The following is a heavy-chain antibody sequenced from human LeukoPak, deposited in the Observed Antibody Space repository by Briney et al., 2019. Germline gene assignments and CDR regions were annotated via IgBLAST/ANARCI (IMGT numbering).Heavy chain of an antibody. D-gene: IGHD1-26*01. CDR1: GFTFSSYW. Sequence: AGGSLRLSCAASGFTFSSYWTSWVRQAPGKGLEWVANIKQDGGEKYYVDSVKGRFTISRDNAKNSLYLQMNSLRAEDTAVYYCASPVGATTVRAFDIWGQGTMVTVSS. CDR2: IKQDGGEK. V-gene: IGHV3-7*03. CDR3: ASPVGATTVRAFDI. J-gene: IGHJ3*02.